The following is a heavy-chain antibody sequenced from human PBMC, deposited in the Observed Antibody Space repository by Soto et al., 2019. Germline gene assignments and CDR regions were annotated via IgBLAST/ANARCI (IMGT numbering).Heavy chain of an antibody. Sequence: VGSLRLSCAASGFTFSSYGMHWVRQAPGKGLEWVAVIWYDGSNKYYADSVKGRFAIPRDNSKNTLYLQMNSLRAEDTAVYYCARDSGIAAGDYYGMDVWGQGTTVTVSS. V-gene: IGHV3-33*01. CDR1: GFTFSSYG. CDR3: ARDSGIAAGDYYGMDV. D-gene: IGHD6-13*01. CDR2: IWYDGSNK. J-gene: IGHJ6*02.